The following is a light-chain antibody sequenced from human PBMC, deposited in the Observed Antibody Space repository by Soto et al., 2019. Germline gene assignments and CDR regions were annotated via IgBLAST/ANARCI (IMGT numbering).Light chain of an antibody. CDR1: SSNIGSYT. CDR2: NNN. CDR3: AAWDDSLNVV. Sequence: QTVVTQPPSASGTPGQRVTISCSGSSSNIGSYTVNWYQQLPGTAPKLLMYNNNQRPSGVPDRFSGSKSGTSASLAISGFQSEDEADYYCAAWDDSLNVVFGGGTKLTVL. J-gene: IGLJ2*01. V-gene: IGLV1-44*01.